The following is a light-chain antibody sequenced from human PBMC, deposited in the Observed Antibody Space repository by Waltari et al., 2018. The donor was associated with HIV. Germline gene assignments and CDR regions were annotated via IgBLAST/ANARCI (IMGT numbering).Light chain of an antibody. V-gene: IGLV1-44*01. Sequence: QSVLTQPPSASGTPGQRVTISCSGRSSHIRDNPVTWYLQVTGTAPQVLIYSNNQRPSGVPDRFSGSKSGTSVSLAISGLQSEDEADYYCSTWDDSLNEWVFGGGTKLTVL. J-gene: IGLJ2*01. CDR2: SNN. CDR1: SSHIRDNP. CDR3: STWDDSLNEWV.